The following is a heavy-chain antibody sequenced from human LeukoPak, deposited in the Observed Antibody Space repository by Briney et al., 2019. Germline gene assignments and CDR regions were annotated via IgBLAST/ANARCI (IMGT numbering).Heavy chain of an antibody. CDR3: AGRDGYINSRYYFDY. J-gene: IGHJ4*02. V-gene: IGHV3-23*01. CDR2: ISGSGGST. Sequence: PGGSLRLSCAASGFTFSSYAMSWVRQAPGKGLEWVSAISGSGGSTYYADSVKGRFTISRDNSTNTLYLQMNSLRAEDTAVYYCAGRDGYINSRYYFDYWGQGTLVTVSS. CDR1: GFTFSSYA. D-gene: IGHD5-24*01.